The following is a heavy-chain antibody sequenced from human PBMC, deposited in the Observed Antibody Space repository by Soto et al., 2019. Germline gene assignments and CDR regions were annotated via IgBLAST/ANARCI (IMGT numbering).Heavy chain of an antibody. J-gene: IGHJ3*02. CDR2: IYYSGST. D-gene: IGHD6-19*01. CDR3: AREGWADHAFDI. V-gene: IGHV4-31*03. CDR1: GGSISSGGYY. Sequence: QVQLQESGPGLVKPSQTLSLTCTVSGGSISSGGYYWSWIRQHPGKGLEWIGYIYYSGSTYYNPSLKIRVTISVDTSKNQFSLKLSSVTAADTAVYYCAREGWADHAFDIWGQGTMVTVSS.